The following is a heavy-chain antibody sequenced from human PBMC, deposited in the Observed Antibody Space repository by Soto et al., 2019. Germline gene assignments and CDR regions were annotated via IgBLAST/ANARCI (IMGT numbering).Heavy chain of an antibody. D-gene: IGHD2-15*01. CDR2: IFYSGSF. CDR1: GGSISSGTSY. J-gene: IGHJ3*02. CDR3: ARFQFCSGNDCYRPFDM. V-gene: IGHV4-31*03. Sequence: PSETLSLTCTVSGGSISSGTSYWSWIRQRPGKGLEWIGYIFYSGSFYYTPSLRGRVMILADTSKNQFTLRLSSVTAADTAIYFCARFQFCSGNDCYRPFDMWGQGIMVTVSS.